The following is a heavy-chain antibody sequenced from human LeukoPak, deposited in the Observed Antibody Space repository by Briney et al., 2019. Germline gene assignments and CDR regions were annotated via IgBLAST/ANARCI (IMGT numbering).Heavy chain of an antibody. J-gene: IGHJ4*02. CDR3: VFEPSDWKYFAY. Sequence: ASVKVSCKASGYTFTGYHMHWVRQAPGQGLEWLGCINIDSGGTYFIEKFRGRVTVTRDTSIGASYTELTGLTSDDTAVYYCVFEPSDWKYFAYWGQGALVTVSS. D-gene: IGHD1-1*01. CDR2: INIDSGGT. V-gene: IGHV1-2*02. CDR1: GYTFTGYH.